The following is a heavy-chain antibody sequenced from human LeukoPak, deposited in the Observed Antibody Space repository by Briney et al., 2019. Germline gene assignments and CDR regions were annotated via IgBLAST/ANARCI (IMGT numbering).Heavy chain of an antibody. CDR1: GFTFSSYG. CDR2: ISYDGGTK. Sequence: GGSLRLSCGASGFTFSSYGMHWGRQAPGKGVEWVSIISYDGGTKYYTDSVKGRFTISRDNSKNTLYLQMNSVKTEDTAVYYCAKDLAQWLVRGGYYYYGMDVWGQGATVTVSS. CDR3: AKDLAQWLVRGGYYYYGMDV. V-gene: IGHV3-30*18. D-gene: IGHD6-19*01. J-gene: IGHJ6*02.